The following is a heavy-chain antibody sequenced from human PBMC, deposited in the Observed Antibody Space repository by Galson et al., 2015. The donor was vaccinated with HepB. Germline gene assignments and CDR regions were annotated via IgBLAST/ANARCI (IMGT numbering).Heavy chain of an antibody. Sequence: SVKASCKASGYIFTGYYMHWVRQAPGQRLGWMGRINPNSGGTNYAQKFQGRVTMTRDTSISTAYLQWSSLKASDTAMYYCARAVAGVKETFDYWGQGTLVTVSS. V-gene: IGHV1/OR15-1*04. D-gene: IGHD6-19*01. CDR3: ARAVAGVKETFDY. CDR1: GYIFTGYY. CDR2: INPNSGGT. J-gene: IGHJ4*02.